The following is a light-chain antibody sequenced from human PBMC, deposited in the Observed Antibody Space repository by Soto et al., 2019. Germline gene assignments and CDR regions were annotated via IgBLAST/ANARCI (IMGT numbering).Light chain of an antibody. CDR1: QSISNTY. CDR2: GAS. Sequence: EIVLTQSPGTLSLFPGERATLSCRTSQSISNTYLAWYQQKPGQPPRLLIYGASNRATDIPDRFSGSGSGTDFTLTISRLEPEDLAVYYCQQYGNSLTFGGGTKVEIK. J-gene: IGKJ4*01. CDR3: QQYGNSLT. V-gene: IGKV3-20*01.